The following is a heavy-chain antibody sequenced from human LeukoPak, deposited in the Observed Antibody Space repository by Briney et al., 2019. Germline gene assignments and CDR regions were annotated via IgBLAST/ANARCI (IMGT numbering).Heavy chain of an antibody. J-gene: IGHJ4*02. CDR2: ITGDGTRT. Sequence: PGGSLRLSCAASGFTFSSCAMTWVRQAPGKGLEWVASITGDGTRTYYTDSVKGRFTISRDNSKNTLYLQMNSLRADETAIYYCPSRPRADMGPLDYWGQGTLVTVST. D-gene: IGHD1-14*01. CDR3: PSRPRADMGPLDY. V-gene: IGHV3-23*01. CDR1: GFTFSSCA.